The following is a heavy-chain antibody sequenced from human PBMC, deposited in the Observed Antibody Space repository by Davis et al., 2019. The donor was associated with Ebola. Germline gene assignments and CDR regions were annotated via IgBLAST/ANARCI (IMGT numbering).Heavy chain of an antibody. CDR2: IKQDGSEK. CDR1: GFTFSSYW. J-gene: IGHJ4*02. V-gene: IGHV3-7*01. D-gene: IGHD3-3*01. Sequence: GGSLRLSCAASGFTFSSYWMSWVRQAPGKGLEWVANIKQDGSEKYYVDSVKGRFTISRDNAKNSLYLQMNSLRAEGTAVYYCARGSSDFWSGYYTGGFDYWGQETLVTVSS. CDR3: ARGSSDFWSGYYTGGFDY.